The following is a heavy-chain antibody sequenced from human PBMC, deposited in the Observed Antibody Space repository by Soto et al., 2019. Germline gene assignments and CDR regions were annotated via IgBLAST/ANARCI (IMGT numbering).Heavy chain of an antibody. Sequence: PSETLSLTCSVSGDSITGYYWSWIRQPPGKGLEWIGYIYYNGATNYNRSLKSRVTITVNTAKNQFSLHLKSVIAADTAVYYCARDGFPNWFGPWGQGTLVTVSS. D-gene: IGHD2-8*01. V-gene: IGHV4-59*12. CDR2: IYYNGAT. CDR3: ARDGFPNWFGP. CDR1: GDSITGYY. J-gene: IGHJ5*02.